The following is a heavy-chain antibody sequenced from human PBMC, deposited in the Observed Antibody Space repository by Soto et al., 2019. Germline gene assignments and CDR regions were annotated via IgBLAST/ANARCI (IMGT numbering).Heavy chain of an antibody. Sequence: PGGSLRLSCAGSGFTFNDYGIHWVRQAPGKGLEWVAVISYDGSNKFYADSVQGRFTISRDNSKNTLYLQMNSLRAEDTAVYYCAKDPLPRSASWPADAWGQGTLVTVSS. J-gene: IGHJ5*02. CDR3: AKDPLPRSASWPADA. CDR2: ISYDGSNK. V-gene: IGHV3-30*18. D-gene: IGHD2-2*01. CDR1: GFTFNDYG.